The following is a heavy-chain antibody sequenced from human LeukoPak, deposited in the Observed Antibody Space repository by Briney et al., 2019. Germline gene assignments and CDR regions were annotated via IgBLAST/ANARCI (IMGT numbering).Heavy chain of an antibody. J-gene: IGHJ6*02. CDR2: ISAYNGNT. V-gene: IGHV1-18*01. CDR3: ARVCSSTSCYHHYYYGMDV. D-gene: IGHD2-2*01. Sequence: GASVKVSCKASGYTFTSYGISWVRQAPGQGLEWMGWISAYNGNTNYAQKLQGSVTMTTDTSTSTAYMELRSLRSDDTAVYYCARVCSSTSCYHHYYYGMDVWGQGTTVTVSS. CDR1: GYTFTSYG.